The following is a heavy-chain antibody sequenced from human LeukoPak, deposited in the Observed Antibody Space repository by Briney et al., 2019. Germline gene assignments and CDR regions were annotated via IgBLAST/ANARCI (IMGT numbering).Heavy chain of an antibody. J-gene: IGHJ4*02. CDR2: ITHSGTT. V-gene: IGHV4-34*01. Sequence: PSETLSLTCAVYRGSFSGYYWTWIRHSPGKGLEWIGEITHSGTTNYNPSLKSRVTISINTSKNQFSLKLSPVTAADTAVYYCARGPTIDYDILTGYYYFDYWGQGTLVTVSS. D-gene: IGHD3-9*01. CDR1: RGSFSGYY. CDR3: ARGPTIDYDILTGYYYFDY.